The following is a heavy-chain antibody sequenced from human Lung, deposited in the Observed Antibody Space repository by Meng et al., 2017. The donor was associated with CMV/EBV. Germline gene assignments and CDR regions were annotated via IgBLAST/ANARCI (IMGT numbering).Heavy chain of an antibody. V-gene: IGHV2-5*02. J-gene: IGHJ4*02. CDR1: LSTNGVG. D-gene: IGHD3-22*01. Sequence: LSTNGVGVGWIRQPPGKALEWLALIYWDDYKCYSPSLKSRLTITKDTSKNQVVLTMTNMDPVDTATYYCARRPSSYYNSSGYFFADYWGQGTLVTVSS. CDR3: ARRPSSYYNSSGYFFADY. CDR2: IYWDDYK.